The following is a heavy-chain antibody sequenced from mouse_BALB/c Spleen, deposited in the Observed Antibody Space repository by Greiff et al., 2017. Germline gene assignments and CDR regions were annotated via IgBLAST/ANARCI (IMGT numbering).Heavy chain of an antibody. J-gene: IGHJ4*01. CDR3: ARPEYCYDEEDYYAMDY. CDR2: ISSGGSST. CDR1: GFTFTSYS. V-gene: IGHV5-9-3*01. Sequence: EVQLQESGAGLVKPGGSLKLSCAASGFTFTSYSMCWVRQTPGKRLEWVGTISSGGSSTNYQDSVKGQVTFTRDNAKNTLYLQMSSLTSEDTAMYYCARPEYCYDEEDYYAMDYWGQGTSVTVSS. D-gene: IGHD2-12*01.